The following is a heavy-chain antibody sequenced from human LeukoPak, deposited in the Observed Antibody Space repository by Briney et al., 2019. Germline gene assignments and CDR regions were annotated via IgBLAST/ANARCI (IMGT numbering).Heavy chain of an antibody. CDR2: IYSGGST. J-gene: IGHJ4*02. CDR3: ARAILTARGHFDY. V-gene: IGHV3-66*01. Sequence: GGSLRLSCAASAFSVSAYYMSWVRQSPGKGLEWVSVIYSGGSTAYADSVKGRFTISTDNSKNTLYLQMNSLRAEDTAVYYCARAILTARGHFDYWGQGTLVTVSS. CDR1: AFSVSAYY. D-gene: IGHD2-21*02.